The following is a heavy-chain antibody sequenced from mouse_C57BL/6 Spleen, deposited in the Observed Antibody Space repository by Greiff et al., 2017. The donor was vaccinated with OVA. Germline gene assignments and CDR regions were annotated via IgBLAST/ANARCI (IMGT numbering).Heavy chain of an antibody. J-gene: IGHJ2*01. CDR3: ARIYYYGSSYNYFDY. D-gene: IGHD1-1*01. CDR2: IDPSDSYT. Sequence: QVQLQQPGVELVKPGASVKLSCKASGYTFTSYWMQWVKQRPGQGLEWIGEIDPSDSYTNYNQKFKGKATLTVDTSSSTAYMQLSSLTSEDSAVYYCARIYYYGSSYNYFDYWGQGTTLTVSS. V-gene: IGHV1-50*01. CDR1: GYTFTSYW.